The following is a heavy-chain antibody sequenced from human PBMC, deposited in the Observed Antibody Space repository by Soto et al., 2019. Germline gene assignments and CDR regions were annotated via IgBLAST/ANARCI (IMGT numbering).Heavy chain of an antibody. V-gene: IGHV3-30*18. J-gene: IGHJ6*02. CDR2: ISYDGTNK. Sequence: QVQLVESGGGVVQPGRSLRLSCAASGFTFSTYGIHWVRQAPGKGLEWVAVISYDGTNKYYADSVKGRFAISRDNSKNTLYLQMNSLRPEDTAVYYCAKEFGKQLLRWVYNGMDVWGQGTTVTVSS. CDR3: AKEFGKQLLRWVYNGMDV. CDR1: GFTFSTYG. D-gene: IGHD6-6*01.